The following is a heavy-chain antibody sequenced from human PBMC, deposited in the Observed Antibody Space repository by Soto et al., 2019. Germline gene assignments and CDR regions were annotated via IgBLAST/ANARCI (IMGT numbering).Heavy chain of an antibody. V-gene: IGHV4-31*03. J-gene: IGHJ4*02. D-gene: IGHD4-4*01. Sequence: SETLSLTCTVSGGSISSGGYYWSWIRQHPGKGLEWIGYIYYGGSTYYNPSLKSRVTISVDTSKNQFSLKLSSVTAADTAVYYCARGVRAGSNYGYYHFDYWGQGTLLTVSS. CDR3: ARGVRAGSNYGYYHFDY. CDR2: IYYGGST. CDR1: GGSISSGGYY.